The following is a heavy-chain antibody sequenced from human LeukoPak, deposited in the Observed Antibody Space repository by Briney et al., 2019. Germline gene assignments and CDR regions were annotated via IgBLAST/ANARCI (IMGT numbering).Heavy chain of an antibody. J-gene: IGHJ4*02. D-gene: IGHD3-10*01. V-gene: IGHV3-23*01. CDR3: AKDWDGSGSHIGGFDY. CDR2: ISGSGGST. Sequence: PGGSLRLSCAASGFTFSSYAMSWVRQAPGKGLEWVSAISGSGGSTYYADSVKGRFTISRDNSKNTLYLQMNSLRAEDTAVYYCAKDWDGSGSHIGGFDYWGQGTLVTVSS. CDR1: GFTFSSYA.